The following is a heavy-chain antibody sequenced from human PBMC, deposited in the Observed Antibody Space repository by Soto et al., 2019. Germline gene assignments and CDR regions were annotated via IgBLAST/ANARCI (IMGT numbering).Heavy chain of an antibody. CDR1: GGSGGSFSGYY. CDR3: ARLLWSRGDWFDP. CDR2: IYYSGST. D-gene: IGHD3-10*01. V-gene: IGHV4-59*08. J-gene: IGHJ5*02. Sequence: SETLSLTCAVSGGSGGSFSGYYWSWIRQPPGKGLEWIGYIYYSGSTNYNPSLKSRVTISVDTSKNQFSLKLSSVTAADTAVYYCARLLWSRGDWFDPWGQGTLVTVSS.